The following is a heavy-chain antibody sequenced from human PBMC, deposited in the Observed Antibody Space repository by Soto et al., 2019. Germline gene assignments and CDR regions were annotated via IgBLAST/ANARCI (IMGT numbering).Heavy chain of an antibody. V-gene: IGHV3-9*01. J-gene: IGHJ3*02. CDR1: GFTFDDYA. D-gene: IGHD3-3*01. CDR3: AKDTASWTYAFDI. Sequence: EVQLVESGGGLVQPGRSLRLSCAASGFTFDDYAMHWVRQAPGKGLEWVSGISWNSGSIGYADSVKGRFTISRDNAKNSLYLQMNSLRADDTALYYCAKDTASWTYAFDIWGQGTMVTVSS. CDR2: ISWNSGSI.